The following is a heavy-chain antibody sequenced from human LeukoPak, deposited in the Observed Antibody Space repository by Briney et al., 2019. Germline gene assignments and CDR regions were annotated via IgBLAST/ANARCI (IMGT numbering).Heavy chain of an antibody. J-gene: IGHJ4*02. CDR3: ARAKIAAAVHFDY. CDR1: GGSFSGYY. CDR2: INHSGST. Sequence: SETLSLTCAVYGGSFSGYYWSWIRQPPGKGLEWIGEINHSGSTNYNPSLKSRVTISVDTSKNQFSLKLSSVTAADTAVYYCARAKIAAAVHFDYGGQGTLVTVSS. V-gene: IGHV4-34*01. D-gene: IGHD6-13*01.